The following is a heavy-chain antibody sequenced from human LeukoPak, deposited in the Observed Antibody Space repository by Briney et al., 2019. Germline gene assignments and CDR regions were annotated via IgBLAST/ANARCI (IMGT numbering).Heavy chain of an antibody. V-gene: IGHV4-34*01. CDR1: GGSFSGYY. CDR2: INHSGST. D-gene: IGHD5-12*01. J-gene: IGHJ3*02. Sequence: SETLSLTCAVYGGSFSGYYWSWIRQPPGKGLEWSGEINHSGSTNYNPSLKSRVTISVDTSKNQFSLKLSSVTAADTAVYYCARDDIVATSDAFDIWGQGTMVTVSS. CDR3: ARDDIVATSDAFDI.